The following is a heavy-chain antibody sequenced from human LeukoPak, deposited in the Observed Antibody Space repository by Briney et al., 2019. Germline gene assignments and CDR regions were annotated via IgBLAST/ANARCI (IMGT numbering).Heavy chain of an antibody. CDR2: VYHTGTS. D-gene: IGHD2-8*01. J-gene: IGHJ4*02. CDR3: TGVFNGGHFYY. Sequence: SETLSLTCSVSGASINDYYWTWIRQPPGKGLEWIGYVYHTGTSGYHPSLKSRVAMSLDTSKNQVSLKLSSVTAADTAVYFCTGVFNGGHFYYWGQGTLVTVSS. V-gene: IGHV4-59*12. CDR1: GASINDYY.